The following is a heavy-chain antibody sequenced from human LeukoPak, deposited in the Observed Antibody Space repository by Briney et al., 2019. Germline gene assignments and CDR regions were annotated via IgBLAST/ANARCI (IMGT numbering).Heavy chain of an antibody. V-gene: IGHV4-39*01. CDR3: ARHMVRGVIISDF. Sequence: SETLSLTRTVSGGSISHSSYYWGWIRQPPGKGLEWIGSIYYSESSSYYPSPKSRVTISVDTSKNQFSLRLSSVTAADTAVYYCARHMVRGVIISDFWGQGILVTVSS. J-gene: IGHJ4*02. D-gene: IGHD3-10*01. CDR2: IYYSESS. CDR1: GGSISHSSYY.